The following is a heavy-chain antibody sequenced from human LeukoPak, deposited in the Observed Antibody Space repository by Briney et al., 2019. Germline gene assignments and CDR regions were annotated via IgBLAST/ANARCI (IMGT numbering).Heavy chain of an antibody. J-gene: IGHJ4*02. V-gene: IGHV3-23*01. CDR3: ATQNFDY. Sequence: GGSLRLSCAASGFTLSSYAMSWFRQAPGQGLEWVSTISDSGGSTYYADSVKGRFTLSRDNSKSTLSLQMNSLRADDTAVYYCATQNFDYWGQGTLVTVSS. CDR1: GFTLSSYA. CDR2: ISDSGGST.